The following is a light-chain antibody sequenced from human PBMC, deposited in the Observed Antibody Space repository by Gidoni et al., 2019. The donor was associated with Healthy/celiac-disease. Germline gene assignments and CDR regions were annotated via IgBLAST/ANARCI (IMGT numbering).Light chain of an antibody. Sequence: DIQMTQSPSSLSASVGDRVTITCRASQSSSSYLTWYQQKPGNAPQLLIYAASSLQSGVPSRFSGSGSGTDFTLTISSLQPEDFATYYCQQSYSTPSITFGQGTRLEIK. CDR2: AAS. V-gene: IGKV1-39*01. J-gene: IGKJ5*01. CDR1: QSSSSY. CDR3: QQSYSTPSIT.